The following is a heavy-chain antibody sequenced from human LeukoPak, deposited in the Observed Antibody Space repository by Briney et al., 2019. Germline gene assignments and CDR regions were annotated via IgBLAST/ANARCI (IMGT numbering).Heavy chain of an antibody. Sequence: GASVTVSCKASGYTFTSYDINWVRQATGQGLEWMGWMNPNSGNTGYAQKFQGRVTMTRNTSISTAYMELSSLRSEDTAVYYCARYSGYSYGYGHWGQGTLITVSS. J-gene: IGHJ4*02. CDR2: MNPNSGNT. CDR3: ARYSGYSYGYGH. D-gene: IGHD5-18*01. CDR1: GYTFTSYD. V-gene: IGHV1-8*01.